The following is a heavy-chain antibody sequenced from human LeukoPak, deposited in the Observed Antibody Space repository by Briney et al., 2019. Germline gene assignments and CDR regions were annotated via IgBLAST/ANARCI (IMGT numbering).Heavy chain of an antibody. CDR1: GGSISSYY. CDR2: IYCSGST. V-gene: IGHV4-59*01. J-gene: IGHJ4*02. Sequence: SETLSLTCTVSGGSISSYYWSWIRQPPGKGLEWIGYIYCSGSTNYNPSLKSRVTISVDTSKNQFSLKLSSVTAADTAVYYCARKRPYSSTPFDYWGQGTLVTVSS. CDR3: ARKRPYSSTPFDY. D-gene: IGHD6-13*01.